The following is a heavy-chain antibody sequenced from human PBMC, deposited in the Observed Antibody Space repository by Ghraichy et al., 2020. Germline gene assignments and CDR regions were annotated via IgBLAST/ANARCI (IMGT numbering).Heavy chain of an antibody. CDR3: ATYHILQSLARFDP. J-gene: IGHJ5*02. CDR1: GGSISSSNYY. D-gene: IGHD3-3*01. CDR2: IYYSGTT. V-gene: IGHV4-39*01. Sequence: GSLSLTCAVSGGSISSSNYYWGWIRQPPGKGLEWIGSIYYSGTTYYNPSLKSRVTISVDTSKNQFSLKLSSVSAADTAVYYCATYHILQSLARFDPWGQGTLVTVSS.